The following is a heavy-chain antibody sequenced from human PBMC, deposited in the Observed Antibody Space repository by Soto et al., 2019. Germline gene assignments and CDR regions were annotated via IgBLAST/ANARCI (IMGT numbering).Heavy chain of an antibody. D-gene: IGHD3-22*01. J-gene: IGHJ4*02. CDR2: ISGSGGST. Sequence: PGGSLRLSCAASGFTFSSYAMSWVRQAPGKGLEWVSAISGSGGSTYYADSVKGRFTISRDNSKNTLYLQMNSLRAEDTAVYYWAKDLPHYYDTPPDDWGQGTLVTVSS. V-gene: IGHV3-23*01. CDR1: GFTFSSYA. CDR3: AKDLPHYYDTPPDD.